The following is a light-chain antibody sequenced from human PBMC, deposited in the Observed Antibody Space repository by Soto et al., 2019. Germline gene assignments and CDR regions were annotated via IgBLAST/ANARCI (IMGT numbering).Light chain of an antibody. CDR2: AAS. CDR1: QSISSY. V-gene: IGKV1-39*01. Sequence: DIQMTQSPSSLSASVGDRVTITCRASQSISSYLNWYQQKPGKAPKLLIYAASSLQSGVPSRFSGSGSGTYFTLTISSLQPKDFATYYCQQSYSTLKTFGQGTKVEIK. CDR3: QQSYSTLKT. J-gene: IGKJ1*01.